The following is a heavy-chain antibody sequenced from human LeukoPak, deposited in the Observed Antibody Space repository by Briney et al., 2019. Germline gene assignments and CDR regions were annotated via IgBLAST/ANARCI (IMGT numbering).Heavy chain of an antibody. CDR2: ISAYTSKR. D-gene: IGHD3-10*01. V-gene: IGHV1-18*01. CDR3: ARGTMVRGVIIIGGYYYCMDV. CDR1: GYTFTSYG. Sequence: ASVKLSCKASGYTFTSYGISWVRQPPGQGLEWMGWISAYTSKRNYAQKLQGRVTMTTDTATSTAYMELRSLRSDDTAVYYCARGTMVRGVIIIGGYYYCMDVWGKGTTVTVSS. J-gene: IGHJ6*03.